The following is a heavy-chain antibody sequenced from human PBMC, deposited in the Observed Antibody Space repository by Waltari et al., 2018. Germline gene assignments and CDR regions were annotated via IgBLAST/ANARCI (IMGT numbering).Heavy chain of an antibody. CDR1: GFTFSNYA. CDR3: AKAHYDSSGYFSDFDH. Sequence: EVQLLESGGDLVQPGGSLRLSCVASGFTFSNYAMRWVRQAPGKGLEWVSTLTYSGDNTHYADSAKGRFTISRDISKRTLYLQMNSLRAEDTAVYYCAKAHYDSSGYFSDFDHWGQGTLVTVSS. J-gene: IGHJ4*02. V-gene: IGHV3-23*01. D-gene: IGHD3-22*01. CDR2: LTYSGDNT.